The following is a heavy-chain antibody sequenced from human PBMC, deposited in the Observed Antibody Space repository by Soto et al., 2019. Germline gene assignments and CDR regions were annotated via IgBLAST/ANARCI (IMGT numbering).Heavy chain of an antibody. Sequence: SETLSLTCTVSGGSISSGGYYWSWIRQHPGKGLEWIGYIYYSGSTYYNPSLKSRVTISVDTSKNQFSLKLSSVTAADTAVYYCARRLAAAGMIIDYWGQGTLVTVSS. V-gene: IGHV4-31*03. CDR3: ARRLAAAGMIIDY. CDR1: GGSISSGGYY. D-gene: IGHD6-13*01. CDR2: IYYSGST. J-gene: IGHJ4*02.